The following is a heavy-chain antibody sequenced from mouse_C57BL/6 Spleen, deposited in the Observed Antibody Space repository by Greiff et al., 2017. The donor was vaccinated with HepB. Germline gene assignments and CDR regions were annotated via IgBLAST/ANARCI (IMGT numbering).Heavy chain of an antibody. J-gene: IGHJ2*01. V-gene: IGHV1-75*01. CDR2: IFPGSGST. D-gene: IGHD1-1*01. CDR3: ARSRYYYGSSYPFDY. Sequence: QVQLKQSGPELVKPGASVKISCKASGYTFTDYYINWVKQRPGQGLEWIGWIFPGSGSTYYNEKFKGKATLTVDKSSSTAYMLLSSLTSEDSAVYFCARSRYYYGSSYPFDYWGQGTTLTVSS. CDR1: GYTFTDYY.